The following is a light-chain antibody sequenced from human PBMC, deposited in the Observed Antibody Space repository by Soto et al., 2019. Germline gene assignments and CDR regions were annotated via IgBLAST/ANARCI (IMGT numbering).Light chain of an antibody. CDR2: GAS. V-gene: IGKV3-15*01. CDR1: QSVSNN. Sequence: PGERATLSCRASQSVSNNYLAWYQQKPGQAPRLLIYGASNRATGIPARFSGSGSGTEFTLTISSLQSEDFAVYYCQQYNNWPETFGQGTKVDIK. CDR3: QQYNNWPET. J-gene: IGKJ1*01.